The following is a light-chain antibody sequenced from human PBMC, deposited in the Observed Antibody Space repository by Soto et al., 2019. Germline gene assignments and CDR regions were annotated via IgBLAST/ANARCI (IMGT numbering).Light chain of an antibody. V-gene: IGKV3-15*01. CDR1: QSVSSK. J-gene: IGKJ4*01. CDR2: DTS. CDR3: QPYNNWPLT. Sequence: EAVMTQSPATLSVSPGERATLSCRASQSVSSKLAWYQQKPGQAPRLLIYDTSTRATGVPTRFSGSRSGAEFTLTINSLQSEDFAVYYCQPYNNWPLTFGGGTKVDIK.